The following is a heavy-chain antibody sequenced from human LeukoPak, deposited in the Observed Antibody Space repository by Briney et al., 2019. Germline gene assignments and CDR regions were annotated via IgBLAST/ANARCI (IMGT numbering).Heavy chain of an antibody. CDR3: TKSWQYTKTWVDY. CDR1: GFTSSSSA. D-gene: IGHD2-2*02. J-gene: IGHJ4*02. V-gene: IGHV3-23*01. CDR2: ISGDGGST. Sequence: GGSLRLTCAASGFTSSSSAMSWVRQAPGKGLEWVSGISGDGGSTYYADSVKGRFTISRDNSKNTLYVQMNSLRAEDTAVYYCTKSWQYTKTWVDYWGQGTLVTVSS.